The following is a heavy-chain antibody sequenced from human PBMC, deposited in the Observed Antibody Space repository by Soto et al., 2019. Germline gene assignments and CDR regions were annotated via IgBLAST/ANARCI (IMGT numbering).Heavy chain of an antibody. V-gene: IGHV3-11*01. Sequence: GSLRLSCAASGFTFSDYYMSWIRQAPGKGLEWVSYISSSGSTIYYADSVKGRFTISRDNAKNSLYLQMNSLRAEDTAVYYCARVGRYYDSSGFNWFDPWGQGTLVTVSS. J-gene: IGHJ5*02. CDR1: GFTFSDYY. D-gene: IGHD3-22*01. CDR2: ISSSGSTI. CDR3: ARVGRYYDSSGFNWFDP.